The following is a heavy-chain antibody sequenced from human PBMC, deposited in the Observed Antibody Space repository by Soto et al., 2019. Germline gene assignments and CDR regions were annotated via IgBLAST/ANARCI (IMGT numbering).Heavy chain of an antibody. CDR2: IIPIFGTA. J-gene: IGHJ6*02. Sequence: SVKVSCKAAGGTFSGYAISWVRQAPGQGLEWMGGIIPIFGTANYAQKFQGRVTITADESTSTAYMGLSSLRSEDTAVYYCARVNSNYVYYVWGQGTTVTVSS. V-gene: IGHV1-69*01. D-gene: IGHD4-4*01. CDR3: ARVNSNYVYYV. CDR1: GGTFSGYA.